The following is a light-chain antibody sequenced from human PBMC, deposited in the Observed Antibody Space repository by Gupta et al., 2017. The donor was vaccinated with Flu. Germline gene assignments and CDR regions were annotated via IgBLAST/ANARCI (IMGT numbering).Light chain of an antibody. J-gene: IGKJ2*01. Sequence: DIQMTQSPSSLSASVGDRVTLTCRASQNIYTYLNWYQQKPGKAPKLLIFGVSNLQNGVPSRFSGGGSATDFSLTITSLQPEDCATYDCQQPYSESLYTFGLGTKLEI. CDR3: QQPYSESLYT. CDR2: GVS. V-gene: IGKV1-39*01. CDR1: QNIYTY.